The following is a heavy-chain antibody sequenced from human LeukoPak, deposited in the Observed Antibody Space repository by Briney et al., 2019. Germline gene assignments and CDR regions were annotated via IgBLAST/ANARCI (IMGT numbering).Heavy chain of an antibody. J-gene: IGHJ4*02. D-gene: IGHD3-16*02. CDR2: INHSGST. CDR1: GGSFSGYY. V-gene: IGHV4-34*01. CDR3: ARGRVDMITFGGVIVYYFDY. Sequence: PSETLSLTCAVYGGSFSGYYWSWIRQPPGKGLEWIGEINHSGSTNYNPSLKSRVTISVDTSKNRFSLKLSSVTAADTAVYYCARGRVDMITFGGVIVYYFDYWGQGTLVTVSS.